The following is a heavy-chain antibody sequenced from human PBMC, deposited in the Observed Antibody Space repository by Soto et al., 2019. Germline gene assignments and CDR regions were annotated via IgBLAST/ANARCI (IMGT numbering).Heavy chain of an antibody. CDR3: ARQAAAGKYYYAMDV. CDR1: GYSFTTYW. Sequence: EVQLVQSGAEVKKPGESLKISCKGSGYSFTTYWIGWVRQMPGKGLEGMVIIYPGDSDTRYSPSFQGQVTISADKSINTTYLQWRSLKASDTAIYYCARQAAAGKYYYAMDVWGQGTRVTVSS. J-gene: IGHJ6*02. D-gene: IGHD6-13*01. CDR2: IYPGDSDT. V-gene: IGHV5-51*01.